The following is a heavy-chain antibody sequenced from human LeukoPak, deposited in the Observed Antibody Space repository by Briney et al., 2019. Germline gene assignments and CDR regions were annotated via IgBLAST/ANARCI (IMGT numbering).Heavy chain of an antibody. D-gene: IGHD4-23*01. Sequence: SETLSLTCAVSGGSISSSNWWSWVRQPPGKGLEWIGEIYHSGSTNYNPSLKSRVTISVDKSKNQFSLKLSSVTAADTAVYYCAREWLRWSPGYYYYYMDVWGKGTTVTVSS. CDR1: GGSISSSNW. J-gene: IGHJ6*03. CDR2: IYHSGST. V-gene: IGHV4-4*02. CDR3: AREWLRWSPGYYYYYMDV.